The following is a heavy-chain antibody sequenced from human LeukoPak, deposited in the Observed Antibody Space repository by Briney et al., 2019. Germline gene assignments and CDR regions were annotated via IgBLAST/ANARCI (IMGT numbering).Heavy chain of an antibody. J-gene: IGHJ4*02. CDR2: NSASGGST. CDR1: GFTFRSYA. CDR3: ARRPSPYNDFWSGYIFDY. V-gene: IGHV3-23*01. D-gene: IGHD3-3*01. Sequence: GSLRLACPASGFTFRSYAMRWVRPAPGKGLEWVSANSASGGSTYYADSVKGRFTISRDNSKNTLYMQMNSLRAEDTAVYYCARRPSPYNDFWSGYIFDYWGQGTLVTVSS.